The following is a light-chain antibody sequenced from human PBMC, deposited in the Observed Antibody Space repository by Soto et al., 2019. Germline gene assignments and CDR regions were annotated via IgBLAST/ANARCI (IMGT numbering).Light chain of an antibody. CDR1: QSVGGDY. V-gene: IGKV3-20*01. Sequence: EIVMTQSPATLSVSPGERVTLSCRASQSVGGDYLAWYQQKPGQAPRLLIYSASLKPAGIPDRFSGSGSATDFTLTISRLEPEDFAVYYCQQYGSSPWTFGQGTKVDI. CDR3: QQYGSSPWT. CDR2: SAS. J-gene: IGKJ1*01.